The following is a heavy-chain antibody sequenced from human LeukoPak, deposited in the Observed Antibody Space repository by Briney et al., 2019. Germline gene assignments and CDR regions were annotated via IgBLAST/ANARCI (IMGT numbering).Heavy chain of an antibody. CDR3: ASHQGYRHDY. Sequence: GGSLRLSCAASGFTFSSYSMNWVRQAPGKGLEWVSSISSSSSYIYYADSVKGRFTISRDNAKNSLYLQMNSLRDEDTAVYYCASHQGYRHDYWGQGTLVTVSS. V-gene: IGHV3-21*01. D-gene: IGHD2-15*01. J-gene: IGHJ4*02. CDR1: GFTFSSYS. CDR2: ISSSSSYI.